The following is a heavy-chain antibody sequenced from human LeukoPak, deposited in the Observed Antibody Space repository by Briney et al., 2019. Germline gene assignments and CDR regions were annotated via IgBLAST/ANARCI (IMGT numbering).Heavy chain of an antibody. CDR1: GFTFSSYE. V-gene: IGHV3-48*03. Sequence: GGSLRLSCAASGFTFSSYEMNWVRQAPAKGLEWVSYISSSGSTIYYADSVKGRFTISRDNAKNSLYLQMNSLRAEDTAVYYCAIDWSYYGSGSFDYWGQGTLVTVSS. CDR2: ISSSGSTI. CDR3: AIDWSYYGSGSFDY. J-gene: IGHJ4*02. D-gene: IGHD3-10*01.